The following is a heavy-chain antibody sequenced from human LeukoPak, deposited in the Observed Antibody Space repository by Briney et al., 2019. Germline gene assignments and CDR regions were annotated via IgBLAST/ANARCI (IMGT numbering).Heavy chain of an antibody. CDR3: ARDLGTTQGH. CDR2: ISSSSSYI. J-gene: IGHJ4*02. CDR1: GFTFSSYS. Sequence: PGGSLRLSCAASGFTFSSYSMIWVRQAPGKGLEWVSSISSSSSYIYYADSVKGRFTISRDNAKNSLYLQMNSLRAEDTAVYYCARDLGTTQGHWGQGTLVTVSS. D-gene: IGHD1-1*01. V-gene: IGHV3-21*01.